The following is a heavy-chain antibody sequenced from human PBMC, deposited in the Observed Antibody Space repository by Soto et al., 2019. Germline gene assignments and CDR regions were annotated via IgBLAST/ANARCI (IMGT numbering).Heavy chain of an antibody. Sequence: GGSLRLSCAASGFTFSSYGMHWVRQAPGKGLEWVAVISYDGSNKYYADSVKGRFTISRDNSKNTLYLQMNSLRAEDTAVYYCAKDGPLKYYYDSSGLDWGQGTLVTVSS. V-gene: IGHV3-30*18. J-gene: IGHJ4*02. CDR1: GFTFSSYG. CDR3: AKDGPLKYYYDSSGLD. CDR2: ISYDGSNK. D-gene: IGHD3-22*01.